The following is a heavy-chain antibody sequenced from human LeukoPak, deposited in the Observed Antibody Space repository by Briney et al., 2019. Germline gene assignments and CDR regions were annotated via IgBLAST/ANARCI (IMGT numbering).Heavy chain of an antibody. Sequence: SETLSLTCTVSGYSISSGYYWGWIRQPPGKGLEWIGSIYYTGSTYYNPSLKSRVTISVDTSKNHFSLKLNSVTYADTALYYCAREGTVRWFDPWGQGTLVTVSS. CDR2: IYYTGST. J-gene: IGHJ5*02. V-gene: IGHV4-38-2*02. CDR1: GYSISSGYY. D-gene: IGHD1-14*01. CDR3: AREGTVRWFDP.